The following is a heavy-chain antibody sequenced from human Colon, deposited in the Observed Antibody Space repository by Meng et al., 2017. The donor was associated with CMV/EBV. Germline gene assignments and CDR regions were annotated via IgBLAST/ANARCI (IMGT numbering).Heavy chain of an antibody. CDR3: ARDSQSVAGTAFDY. D-gene: IGHD6-19*01. CDR2: IKEDGSEK. V-gene: IGHV3-7*01. CDR1: EFMFSGYR. Sequence: GGSLRLSCAASEFMFSGYRMTWVRQAPGRGLEWVATIKEDGSEKWYADSVKGHFTIARDNAKNSLYLQMNSLRAEDTAVYYCARDSQSVAGTAFDYWGQGTLVTVSS. J-gene: IGHJ4*02.